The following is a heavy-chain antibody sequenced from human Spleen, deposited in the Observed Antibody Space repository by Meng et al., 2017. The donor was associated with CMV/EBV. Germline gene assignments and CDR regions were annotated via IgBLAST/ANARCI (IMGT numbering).Heavy chain of an antibody. J-gene: IGHJ4*02. CDR3: ARRQGRGYNYGYSDY. Sequence: SGYTFTRYAINWVRQAPGQGLEWMGWISAYNGNTNYAQQLQGRVTMTTDTSTSTVYMEVRSLRSDDTAVYFCARRQGRGYNYGYSDYWGQGTLVTVSS. D-gene: IGHD5-18*01. V-gene: IGHV1-18*01. CDR1: GYTFTRYA. CDR2: ISAYNGNT.